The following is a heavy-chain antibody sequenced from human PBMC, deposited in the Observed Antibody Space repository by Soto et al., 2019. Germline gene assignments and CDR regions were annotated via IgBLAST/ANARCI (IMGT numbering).Heavy chain of an antibody. V-gene: IGHV3-30-3*01. Sequence: HPGGSLRLSCAASGFIFRNYAMHWVRQAPGKGLEWVAVVAYDGSNKYYADSVKGRFTISRDNSKNTLYLQLNSLRAEDTAVYYCAREDYGRHYFDYWGQGTPVTVSS. CDR1: GFIFRNYA. CDR3: AREDYGRHYFDY. D-gene: IGHD4-17*01. J-gene: IGHJ4*02. CDR2: VAYDGSNK.